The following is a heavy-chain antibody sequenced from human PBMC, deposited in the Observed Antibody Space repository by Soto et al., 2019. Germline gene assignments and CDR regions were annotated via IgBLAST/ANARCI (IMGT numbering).Heavy chain of an antibody. CDR3: ARAEGCSSTSCYINYYYYYMDV. CDR2: MNPNSGNT. V-gene: IGHV1-8*01. Sequence: ASVKVSCKASGCTFTSYDINWVRQATGQGLEWMGWMNPNSGNTGYAQKFQGRVTMTRNTSISTAYMELSSLRSEDTAVYYCARAEGCSSTSCYINYYYYYMDVWG. D-gene: IGHD2-2*02. J-gene: IGHJ6*03. CDR1: GCTFTSYD.